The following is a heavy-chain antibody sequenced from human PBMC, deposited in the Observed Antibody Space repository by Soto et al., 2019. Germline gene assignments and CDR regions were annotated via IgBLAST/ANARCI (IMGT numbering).Heavy chain of an antibody. V-gene: IGHV1-3*01. CDR3: ARDRGRATKGNYWFGP. D-gene: IGHD1-7*01. CDR1: GYAFTSYP. Sequence: LKGSCKVAGYAFTSYPMHWGRQAPGQRLEGMGWINAGNGNTKYSHRFQGRVTITRGTSACTAYVVRSGLRSANTAVYYCARDRGRATKGNYWFGPRGEGTLVTIAS. J-gene: IGHJ5*02. CDR2: INAGNGNT.